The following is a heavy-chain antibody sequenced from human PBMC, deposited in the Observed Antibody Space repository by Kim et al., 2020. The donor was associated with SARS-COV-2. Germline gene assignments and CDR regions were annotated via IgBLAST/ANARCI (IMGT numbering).Heavy chain of an antibody. D-gene: IGHD3-10*01. Sequence: ASVKVSCKASGYTFTSYAMHWVRQAPGQRLEWMGWINAGNGNTKYSQRFQGRVTITRDTSASTAYMEVSSLRSEDTALYYCARAMVRGVTINWFDPWGQG. CDR1: GYTFTSYA. CDR3: ARAMVRGVTINWFDP. CDR2: INAGNGNT. J-gene: IGHJ5*02. V-gene: IGHV1-3*01.